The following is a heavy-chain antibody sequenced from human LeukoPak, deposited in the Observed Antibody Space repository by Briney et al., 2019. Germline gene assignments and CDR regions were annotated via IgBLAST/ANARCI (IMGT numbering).Heavy chain of an antibody. CDR3: AKEEGFDC. Sequence: GGSLRLSCAASGFTFSSYAMSWVRQAPGKGLEWVSAILKSGGTTFYADSVKGRFTISRDNSKNTLYLQMNSLRAEDTAIYYCAKEEGFDCWGQGTLVTVSS. CDR1: GFTFSSYA. CDR2: ILKSGGTT. V-gene: IGHV3-23*01. J-gene: IGHJ4*02.